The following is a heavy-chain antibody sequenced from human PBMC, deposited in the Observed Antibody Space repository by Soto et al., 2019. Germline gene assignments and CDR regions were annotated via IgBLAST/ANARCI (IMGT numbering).Heavy chain of an antibody. CDR1: GYSFTSSW. J-gene: IGHJ6*01. Sequence: GESLKISCEALGYSFTSSWIGWVRQLPGKGLEWMGIIHPGYSDTKYSPSFQGQVTISVDKSITTAYLQWSSLKASDTAMYYRAMCEGPEVAGSLGCLYFYGMDVWGQGTTGTVSS. V-gene: IGHV5-51*01. CDR3: AMCEGPEVAGSLGCLYFYGMDV. D-gene: IGHD3-3*01. CDR2: IHPGYSDT.